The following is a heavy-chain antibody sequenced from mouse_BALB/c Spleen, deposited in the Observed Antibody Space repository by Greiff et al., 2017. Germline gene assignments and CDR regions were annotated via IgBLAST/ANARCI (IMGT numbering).Heavy chain of an antibody. CDR1: GYAFTSYN. J-gene: IGHJ2*01. Sequence: EVKLMESGPELVKPGASVKVSCKASGYAFTSYNMYWVKQSHGKSLEWIGYIDPYNGGTSYNQKFKGKATLTVDKSSSTAYMHLNSLTSEDSAVYYCARVTTVVATKEFDYWGQGTTLTVSS. D-gene: IGHD1-1*01. V-gene: IGHV1S135*01. CDR3: ARVTTVVATKEFDY. CDR2: IDPYNGGT.